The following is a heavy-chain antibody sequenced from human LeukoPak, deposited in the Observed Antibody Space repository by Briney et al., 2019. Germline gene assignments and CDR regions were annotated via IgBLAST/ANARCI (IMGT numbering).Heavy chain of an antibody. CDR1: GYTFTGYY. Sequence: ASVKVSXKASGYTFTGYYMHWVRQAPGQGLEWMGRINPNSGGTKYAQKFQGRVTMTRDTSISTAYMELSRLRSDDTAVYYCARDAYYDSSGYYYDYWGQGTLVTVSS. CDR3: ARDAYYDSSGYYYDY. D-gene: IGHD3-22*01. J-gene: IGHJ4*02. CDR2: INPNSGGT. V-gene: IGHV1-2*06.